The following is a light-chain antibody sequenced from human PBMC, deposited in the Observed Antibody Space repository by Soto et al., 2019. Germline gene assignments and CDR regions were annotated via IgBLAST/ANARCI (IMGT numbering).Light chain of an antibody. J-gene: IGKJ2*01. CDR3: QQYNNWPFT. CDR2: GAS. CDR1: PSVSSN. V-gene: IGKV3-15*01. Sequence: EIVMTQSPATLSVSPGERATLSCRASPSVSSNLAWYQQKPGQAPRLLIYGASTSATGIPARFSGSGSGTEITLNISSLQSEDVAVYYGQQYNNWPFTFGQGTKLEIK.